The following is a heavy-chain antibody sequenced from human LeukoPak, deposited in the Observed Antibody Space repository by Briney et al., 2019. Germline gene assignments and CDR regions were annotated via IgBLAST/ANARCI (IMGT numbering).Heavy chain of an antibody. V-gene: IGHV4-39*01. CDR1: GGSFSSSDYY. CDR3: ASQKGVAATLWRLNWFDP. CDR2: IYYSGTT. D-gene: IGHD2-15*01. Sequence: RPSETLSLTCTVSGGSFSSSDYYWGWIRQPPGKGLEWIGSIYYSGTTYYNPSLKSRVTISVDTSKKQFSLKLRSVTAADTAVYYCASQKGVAATLWRLNWFDPWGQGTLVTVSS. J-gene: IGHJ5*02.